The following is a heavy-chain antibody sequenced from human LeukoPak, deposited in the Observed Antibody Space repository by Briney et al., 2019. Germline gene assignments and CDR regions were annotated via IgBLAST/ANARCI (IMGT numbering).Heavy chain of an antibody. D-gene: IGHD1-26*01. Sequence: GGSLRLSCAASGFPFSTYGIHWDRQAPGKGLEWVTFIRYDGSNKYYADSVKGRFTISRDNSKSTLYVQMNSLRPEDTAVYYCARGDFRVGAMDWGQGTLVTVSS. CDR2: IRYDGSNK. CDR1: GFPFSTYG. V-gene: IGHV3-30*02. CDR3: ARGDFRVGAMD. J-gene: IGHJ4*02.